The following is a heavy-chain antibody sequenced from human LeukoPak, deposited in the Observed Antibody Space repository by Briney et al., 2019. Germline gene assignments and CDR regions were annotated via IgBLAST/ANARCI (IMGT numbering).Heavy chain of an antibody. V-gene: IGHV3-53*01. CDR3: ARGGRDGYNYFDY. Sequence: GGSLRLSCVASGFTFSIYSMSWVRQAPGKGLEWVSNIDSGGRTYFGDSVKGRCTISRDNSKNTLYLQMNSLRAEDTAVYYCARGGRDGYNYFDYWGQGTLVTVFS. CDR2: IDSGGRT. D-gene: IGHD5-24*01. J-gene: IGHJ4*02. CDR1: GFTFSIYS.